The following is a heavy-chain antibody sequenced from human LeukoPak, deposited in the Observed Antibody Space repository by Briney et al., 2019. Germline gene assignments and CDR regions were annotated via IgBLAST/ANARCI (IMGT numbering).Heavy chain of an antibody. J-gene: IGHJ4*02. D-gene: IGHD3-22*01. V-gene: IGHV5-51*01. CDR1: GYSFTSYW. CDR2: IYPGDSDT. CDR3: GRRDDSSGYEKF. Sequence: GESLKISCKGSGYSFTSYWIGWVRPMPGEGLGWRGIIYPGDSDTRYSPSFQGRVTISADKSISPSYLQRSSLKASDTAMYYCGRRDDSSGYEKFWGQGTLVTVSS.